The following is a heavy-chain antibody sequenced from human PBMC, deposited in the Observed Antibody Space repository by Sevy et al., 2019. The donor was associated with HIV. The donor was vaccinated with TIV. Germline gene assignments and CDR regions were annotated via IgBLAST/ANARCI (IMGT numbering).Heavy chain of an antibody. Sequence: GGSLRLSCTTSGFTFGDFAMSWFRQAPGKGLEWVGFIRSKDYGGTTEYAASGKARFTIARDDSKINVYMQMNSLKTEDTAVYVCTSDGGGGNILASYYNYDTDVWGQGTTVTVSS. CDR3: TSDGGGGNILASYYNYDTDV. V-gene: IGHV3-49*03. D-gene: IGHD2-21*01. CDR1: GFTFGDFA. CDR2: IRSKDYGGTT. J-gene: IGHJ6*02.